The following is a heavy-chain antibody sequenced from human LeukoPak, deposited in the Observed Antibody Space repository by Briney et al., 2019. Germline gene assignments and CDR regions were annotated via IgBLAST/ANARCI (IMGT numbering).Heavy chain of an antibody. V-gene: IGHV3-74*01. Sequence: GGSLRLSCAASGFTFSKYWMHWVRQGPGKGLVWVSRINSDGSSTSYADSVKGRFTISRDNAKNTLYLQMNSLRAEDTAVYYCARGYYTSGSPNDYWGQGTLVTVSS. CDR1: GFTFSKYW. CDR2: INSDGSST. J-gene: IGHJ4*02. CDR3: ARGYYTSGSPNDY. D-gene: IGHD3-10*01.